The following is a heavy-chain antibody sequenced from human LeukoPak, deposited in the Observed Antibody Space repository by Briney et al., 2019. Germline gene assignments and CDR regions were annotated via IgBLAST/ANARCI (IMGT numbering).Heavy chain of an antibody. CDR3: AKDGVAATTTTRYNWFDP. Sequence: GGSLRLSCAASGFTVSSNYMSWVRQAPGKGLEWVAFIRYDGGNKYYADSVKGRFTISRDNSKNTLYLQMNSLRAEDTAVYYCAKDGVAATTTTRYNWFDPWGQGTLVTVSS. CDR1: GFTVSSNY. D-gene: IGHD2-15*01. V-gene: IGHV3-30*02. CDR2: IRYDGGNK. J-gene: IGHJ5*02.